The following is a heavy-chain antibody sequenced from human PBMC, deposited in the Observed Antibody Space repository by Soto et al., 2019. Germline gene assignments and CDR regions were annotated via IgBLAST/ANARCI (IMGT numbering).Heavy chain of an antibody. V-gene: IGHV3-53*01. Sequence: GSLRLSCAASGFTVSSNYMSWVRQAPGKGLEWVSVIYSGGSTYYADSVKGRFTISRDNPKNTLYLQMNSLRAEDTAVYYCARDLRPELPRRFNYGMDVWGQGTTVTVSS. CDR2: IYSGGST. CDR1: GFTVSSNY. J-gene: IGHJ6*02. D-gene: IGHD1-26*01. CDR3: ARDLRPELPRRFNYGMDV.